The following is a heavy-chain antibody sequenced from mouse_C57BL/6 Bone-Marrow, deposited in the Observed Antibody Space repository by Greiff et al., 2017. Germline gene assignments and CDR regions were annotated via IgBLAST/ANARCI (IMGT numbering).Heavy chain of an antibody. CDR2: IDPENGDT. J-gene: IGHJ3*01. CDR3: TTIDWFAY. V-gene: IGHV14-4*01. Sequence: EVKLQESGAELVRPGASVKLSCTASGFNIKDDYMHWVKQRPEKGLEWIGWIDPENGDTEYASKFQGKATITADNSSNTAYLQLSSLTSEDTAVYYCTTIDWFAYWGQGTLVTVSA. CDR1: GFNIKDDY.